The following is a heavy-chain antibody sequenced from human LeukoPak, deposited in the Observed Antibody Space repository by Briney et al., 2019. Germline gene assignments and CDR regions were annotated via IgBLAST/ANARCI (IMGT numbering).Heavy chain of an antibody. CDR3: ANVGTVIYGMDV. Sequence: SETLSLTCAVYGVSFSGYYWSWIRQPPGKGLEWIGEINHSGSTNYNPSLKSRVTISVDTSKNQFSLKLSSVTAADTAVYYCANVGTVIYGMDVWGQGTTVTVSS. D-gene: IGHD2-21*01. V-gene: IGHV4-34*01. J-gene: IGHJ6*02. CDR2: INHSGST. CDR1: GVSFSGYY.